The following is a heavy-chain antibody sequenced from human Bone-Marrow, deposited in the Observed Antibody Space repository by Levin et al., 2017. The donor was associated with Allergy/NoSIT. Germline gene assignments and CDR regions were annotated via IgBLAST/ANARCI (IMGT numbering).Heavy chain of an antibody. V-gene: IGHV4-59*01. CDR1: GGSISTSY. CDR2: ISYSGST. Sequence: SQTLSLTCTVSGGSISTSYWSWIRPPPGKGLEWIGYISYSGSTNYNPSLKSRVTISVDTSKNQFSLKLSSVTAADTAVYYCARNYDFWSGYSFGAFDIWGQGTMVTVSS. J-gene: IGHJ3*02. CDR3: ARNYDFWSGYSFGAFDI. D-gene: IGHD3-3*01.